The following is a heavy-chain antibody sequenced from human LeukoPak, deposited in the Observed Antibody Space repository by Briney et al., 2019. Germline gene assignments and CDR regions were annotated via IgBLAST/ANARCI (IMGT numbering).Heavy chain of an antibody. D-gene: IGHD1-7*01. Sequence: GGSLRLSRAASAISFRSYEVNWVRQAPGKGLEWVSFITPSGSDVYYAESVRGRFATSRDNAKDSVFLHMNSLRVEDTAVYYCVTGNYRSFYYYYMDVWGKGTTVTVS. J-gene: IGHJ6*03. CDR1: AISFRSYE. V-gene: IGHV3-48*03. CDR2: ITPSGSDV. CDR3: VTGNYRSFYYYYMDV.